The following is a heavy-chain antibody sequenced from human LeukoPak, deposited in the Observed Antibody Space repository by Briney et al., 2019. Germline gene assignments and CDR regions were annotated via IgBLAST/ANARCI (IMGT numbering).Heavy chain of an antibody. J-gene: IGHJ4*02. CDR1: GFTFSSYW. CDR2: ISSSGGRT. V-gene: IGHV3-23*01. CDR3: AKDGREQWLVPYYFDY. D-gene: IGHD6-19*01. Sequence: PGGSLRLSCAASGFTFSSYWMSWVRQAPGKGLEWVSAISSSGGRTSYVDSVKGRFTISRDNSKNTLYLQMNSLRAEDTAVYYCAKDGREQWLVPYYFDYWGQGALVTVSS.